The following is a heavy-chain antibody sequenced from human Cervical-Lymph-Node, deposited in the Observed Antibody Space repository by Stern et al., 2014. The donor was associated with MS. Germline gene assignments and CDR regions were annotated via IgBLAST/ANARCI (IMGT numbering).Heavy chain of an antibody. V-gene: IGHV1-46*01. CDR3: ARGERNFDH. D-gene: IGHD5-24*01. CDR2: INPSGRSA. CDR1: GDTFTNYY. Sequence: QVQLVQSGAEMKKPGASVKLSCKASGDTFTNYYMHWVRQAPGQGLEWMGIINPSGRSASYAQRFQGRLTMTRDTSTSTVYMDLSSLRSEDTAVYYCARGERNFDHWGQGTLVTVSS. J-gene: IGHJ4*02.